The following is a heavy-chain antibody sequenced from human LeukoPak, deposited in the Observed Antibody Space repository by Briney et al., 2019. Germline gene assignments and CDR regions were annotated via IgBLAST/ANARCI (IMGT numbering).Heavy chain of an antibody. D-gene: IGHD5-18*01. CDR1: GGSISSYY. V-gene: IGHV4-59*08. Sequence: SETLSLTCTVSGGSISSYYWSWIRQPPGKGLEWIGYIYYSGSTNYNPSLKSRVTISVDTSKNQFSLKLSSVIAADTAVYYCARHQGDTDYYYYYGMDVWGQGTTVTVSS. CDR2: IYYSGST. CDR3: ARHQGDTDYYYYYGMDV. J-gene: IGHJ6*02.